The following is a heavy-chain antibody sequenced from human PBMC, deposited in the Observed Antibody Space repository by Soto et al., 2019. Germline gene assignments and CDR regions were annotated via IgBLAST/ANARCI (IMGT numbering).Heavy chain of an antibody. V-gene: IGHV1-24*01. Sequence: WASVKVSCKVSGYTLTELSMHWVRQAPGKGLEWMGGFGPEDGETIYAQKFQGRVTMTEDTSTDTAYMELSSLRSEDTAVYYCATSFGATNDYWGQGTLVTVSS. CDR2: FGPEDGET. J-gene: IGHJ4*02. CDR1: GYTLTELS. D-gene: IGHD1-26*01. CDR3: ATSFGATNDY.